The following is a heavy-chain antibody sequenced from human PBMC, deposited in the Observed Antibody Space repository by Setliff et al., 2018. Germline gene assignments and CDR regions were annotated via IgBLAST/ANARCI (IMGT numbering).Heavy chain of an antibody. CDR3: ARDRYYNSWSGTSITAPHDAFDI. V-gene: IGHV1-46*03. Sequence: ASVKVSCKASGYAFGSSGISWVRQAPGQGLEWMGIINPSGGLTRYAQKFQGRVTMTRDTSTSTVYMEVSSLRSEDTAVYYCARDRYYNSWSGTSITAPHDAFDIWGQGTMVTVSS. D-gene: IGHD3-3*01. CDR2: INPSGGLT. J-gene: IGHJ3*02. CDR1: GYAFGSSG.